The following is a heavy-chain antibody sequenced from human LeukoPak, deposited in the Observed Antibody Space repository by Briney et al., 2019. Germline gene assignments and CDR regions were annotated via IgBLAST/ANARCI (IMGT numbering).Heavy chain of an antibody. CDR2: MKEDGSEK. CDR1: GFTFSNYW. V-gene: IGHV3-7*01. D-gene: IGHD1-26*01. Sequence: GGSLRLSCAASGFTFSNYWMSWVRQAPGKGLEWVANMKEDGSEKNYVDSVKGRFTISRDNAQDSLYLQMNSLRAEDTAVYYCARAFSGSYLGFDYWGQGTLVTVSS. CDR3: ARAFSGSYLGFDY. J-gene: IGHJ4*02.